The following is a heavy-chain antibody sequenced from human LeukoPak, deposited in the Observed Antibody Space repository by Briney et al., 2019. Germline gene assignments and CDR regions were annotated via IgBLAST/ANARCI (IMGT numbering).Heavy chain of an antibody. D-gene: IGHD3-10*01. Sequence: GGSLRLSCAASGFTFSSYAMHCVRQAPGKGLEWVAVISYDGSNKYYADSVKGRFTISRDNSKNTLYLQMNSLRAEDTAVYYCARDRHYYGSGSYYPPPYYYYGMDVWGQGTTVTVSS. CDR1: GFTFSSYA. CDR3: ARDRHYYGSGSYYPPPYYYYGMDV. J-gene: IGHJ6*02. V-gene: IGHV3-30-3*01. CDR2: ISYDGSNK.